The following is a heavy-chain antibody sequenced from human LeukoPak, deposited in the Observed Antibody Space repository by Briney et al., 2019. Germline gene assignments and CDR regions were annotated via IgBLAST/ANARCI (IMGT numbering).Heavy chain of an antibody. CDR3: AKVRGGPPDY. J-gene: IGHJ4*02. CDR2: IRYDGSNK. CDR1: GFTFSNYW. Sequence: GGSLRLSCAASGFTFSNYWMHWVRQAPGKGLEWVAFIRYDGSNKYYADSVKGRFTISRDNSKNTLYLQMNSLRAEDTAVYYCAKVRGGPPDYWGQGTLVTVSS. D-gene: IGHD4-23*01. V-gene: IGHV3-30*02.